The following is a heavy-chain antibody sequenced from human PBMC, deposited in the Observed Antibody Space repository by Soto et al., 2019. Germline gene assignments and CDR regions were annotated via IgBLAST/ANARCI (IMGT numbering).Heavy chain of an antibody. V-gene: IGHV2-26*01. CDR1: GFSLSNARMG. J-gene: IGHJ4*02. CDR2: IFSNDEK. CDR3: ARIRREYYYDSSGYPDGY. D-gene: IGHD3-22*01. Sequence: QVTLKESGPVLVKPTETLTLTCTVSGFSLSNARMGVSCIRQPPGKALEWLAHIFSNDEKSYSTSLKSRLTISKDTSKSQVVLTMTNMDPVDTATYYCARIRREYYYDSSGYPDGYWGQGTLVTVSS.